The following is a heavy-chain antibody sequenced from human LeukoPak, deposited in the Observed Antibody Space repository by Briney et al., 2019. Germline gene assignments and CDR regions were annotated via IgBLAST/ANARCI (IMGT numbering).Heavy chain of an antibody. CDR3: ARVKGGSWPDS. CDR1: VYTFTSYG. Sequence: ASVKVSCKASVYTFTSYGISWVRQAPRQGLEWMGWISAYNGNTNYAQKLQSRVTMTRNASMSTAYMELSSLKSEDTAAYYCARVKGGSWPDSWGQGTPVTVSS. J-gene: IGHJ5*01. V-gene: IGHV1-18*01. D-gene: IGHD6-13*01. CDR2: ISAYNGNT.